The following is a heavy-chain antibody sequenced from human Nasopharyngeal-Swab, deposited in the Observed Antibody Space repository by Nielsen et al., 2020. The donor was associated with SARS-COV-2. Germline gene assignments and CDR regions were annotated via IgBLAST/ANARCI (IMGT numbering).Heavy chain of an antibody. CDR1: GYTFTGYY. D-gene: IGHD4-11*01. V-gene: IGHV1-69*13. CDR2: IIPIFGTA. Sequence: SVKVSCKASGYTFTGYYMHWVRQAPGPGLEWMGGIIPIFGTANYAQKFQGRVTITADESTSTAYMELSSLRSEDTAVYYCARGSETHDYSNYVFNVYYYYMDVWGKGTTVTVSS. J-gene: IGHJ6*03. CDR3: ARGSETHDYSNYVFNVYYYYMDV.